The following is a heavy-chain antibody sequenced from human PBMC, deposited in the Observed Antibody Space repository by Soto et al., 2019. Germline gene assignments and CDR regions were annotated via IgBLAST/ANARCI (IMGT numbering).Heavy chain of an antibody. J-gene: IGHJ5*01. V-gene: IGHV3-48*02. CDR2: ISTTSFTI. CDR3: ARDRCYDGTCYSASDS. D-gene: IGHD2-15*01. Sequence: GGALRLSCAASGFSFSTYNMDWVRQAPGKRPEWIAYISTTSFTIYYADSVKGRFTISRDNDRNSLYLEMNSLRDEDTAVYYCARDRCYDGTCYSASDSWGQGTLVTVSS. CDR1: GFSFSTYN.